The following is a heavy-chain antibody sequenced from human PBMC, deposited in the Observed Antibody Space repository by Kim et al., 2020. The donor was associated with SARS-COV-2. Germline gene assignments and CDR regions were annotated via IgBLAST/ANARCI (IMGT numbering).Heavy chain of an antibody. D-gene: IGHD3-10*01. CDR2: IWYDGSKE. CDR1: GFSFSRYG. CDR3: AREGAGHGSGRSYHNGMDV. J-gene: IGHJ6*02. Sequence: GGSLRLSCEVSGFSFSRYGMHWVRQAPGKGLEWVAIIWYDGSKEDYADSVKGRFTISRDNYRNTLYLQMNSLRVDDTAVYFCAREGAGHGSGRSYHNGMDVWGQGTPVTVS. V-gene: IGHV3-33*01.